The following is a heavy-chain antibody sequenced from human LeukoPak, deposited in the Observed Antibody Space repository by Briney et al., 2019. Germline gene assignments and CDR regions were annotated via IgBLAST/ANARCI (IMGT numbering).Heavy chain of an antibody. J-gene: IGHJ4*02. CDR3: ARETDSTLFDY. Sequence: PGGSLRLSCAASGFTFSSYEVNWVRQAPGKGLEWVSYISSSGSTIYYADSVKGRFTISRDNAKNSLYLQMNSLRAADTAVYYCARETDSTLFDYWGQGTLVTVSS. V-gene: IGHV3-48*03. CDR2: ISSSGSTI. CDR1: GFTFSSYE. D-gene: IGHD2-2*01.